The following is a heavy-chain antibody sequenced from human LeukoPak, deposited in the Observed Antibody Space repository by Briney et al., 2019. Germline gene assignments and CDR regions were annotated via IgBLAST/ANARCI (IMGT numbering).Heavy chain of an antibody. D-gene: IGHD3-22*01. V-gene: IGHV3-23*01. CDR1: GFTFDDYG. J-gene: IGHJ4*02. CDR2: ISGSGGST. Sequence: GGSLRLSCAASGFTFDDYGMSWVRQAPGKGLEWVSAISGSGGSTYYADSVKGRFTISRDNSKNTLYLQMNSLGAEDTAVYYCARPYDTRGYFPDYWGQETLVTVSS. CDR3: ARPYDTRGYFPDY.